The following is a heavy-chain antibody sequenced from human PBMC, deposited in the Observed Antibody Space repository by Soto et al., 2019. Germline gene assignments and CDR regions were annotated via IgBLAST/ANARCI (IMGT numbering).Heavy chain of an antibody. D-gene: IGHD2-15*01. V-gene: IGHV1-18*04. CDR3: ARHDSRAFDI. CDR2: ISAYNGNT. J-gene: IGHJ3*02. Sequence: QVQLVQSRAEVKKPGASVKVSCQDAGYTCTSYGISWVRQAPGQGLEWMGWISAYNGNTIYAQKLQGRVTMTTDTSTSTAYMELRSLSSDDTAVYYCARHDSRAFDIWGQGTMVTVSS. CDR1: GYTCTSYG.